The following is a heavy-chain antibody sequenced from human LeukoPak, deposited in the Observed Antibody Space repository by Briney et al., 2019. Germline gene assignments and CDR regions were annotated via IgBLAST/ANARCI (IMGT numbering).Heavy chain of an antibody. V-gene: IGHV3-53*01. CDR1: GLTISSYS. CDR2: IYSGGST. J-gene: IGHJ3*02. CDR3: ARGGSYLSAFDI. Sequence: PGGSLRLSCAASGLTISSYSMNWVRQAPGKGLEWVSIIYSGGSTFYADSVKGRFTISRDNSKNTLYLQMNSLRAEDTAVYYCARGGSYLSAFDIWGQGTMVTVSS. D-gene: IGHD1-26*01.